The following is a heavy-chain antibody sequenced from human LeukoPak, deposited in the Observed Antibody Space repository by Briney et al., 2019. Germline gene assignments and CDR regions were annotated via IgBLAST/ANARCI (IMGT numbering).Heavy chain of an antibody. V-gene: IGHV3-13*01. Sequence: GGSLRLSCAASGFTFSSYDMHWVRQATGKGLEWVSAIGTAGDTYYPGSVKGRFTISRENAKNSLYLQMNSLRAGDTAVYYCARELPMGDFDYWGQGTLVTVSS. CDR2: IGTAGDT. D-gene: IGHD2/OR15-2a*01. CDR3: ARELPMGDFDY. J-gene: IGHJ4*02. CDR1: GFTFSSYD.